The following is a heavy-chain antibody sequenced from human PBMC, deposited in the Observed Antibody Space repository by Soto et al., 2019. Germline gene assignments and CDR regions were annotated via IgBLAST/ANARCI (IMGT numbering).Heavy chain of an antibody. D-gene: IGHD3-10*01. V-gene: IGHV3-48*01. CDR2: ISSTSDTI. CDR1: GITFSTYK. Sequence: EVQLVESGGGLVQPGGSLRLSCVASGITFSTYKMNWVRQAPGKGLECVSYISSTSDTIYYADSVKGRFTISRDNAKNSLYLQMNSLRVEDTAVYYCPAGKAPGDGYWGQGTLVTVSS. CDR3: PAGKAPGDGY. J-gene: IGHJ4*02.